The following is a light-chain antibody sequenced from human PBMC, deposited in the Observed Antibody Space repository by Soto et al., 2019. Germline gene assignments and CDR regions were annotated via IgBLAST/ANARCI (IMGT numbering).Light chain of an antibody. CDR1: QSVISTY. Sequence: EIVLTQSPGTLSLSPGERATLSCRASQSVISTYLAWYQQKPGQAPRLLMYGGSGRATGIPDRFSGSGSGTDFTLTISRLEPEDFAVYYCQLYGSSMYTFGQGTKVEIK. J-gene: IGKJ2*01. CDR2: GGS. V-gene: IGKV3-20*01. CDR3: QLYGSSMYT.